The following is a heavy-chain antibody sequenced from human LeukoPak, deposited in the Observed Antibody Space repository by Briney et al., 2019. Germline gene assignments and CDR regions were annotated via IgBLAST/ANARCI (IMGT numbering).Heavy chain of an antibody. CDR1: GGSISSSSYY. V-gene: IGHV4-39*01. CDR2: IYYSGST. D-gene: IGHD5-18*01. Sequence: SETLSLTCTVSGGSISSSSYYWGWIRQPPGKGLEWIRSIYYSGSTYYNPSLKSRVTISVDTSKNQFSLKLSSVTAADTAVYYCARSVDTAMVPVFDYWGQGTLVTVSS. CDR3: ARSVDTAMVPVFDY. J-gene: IGHJ4*02.